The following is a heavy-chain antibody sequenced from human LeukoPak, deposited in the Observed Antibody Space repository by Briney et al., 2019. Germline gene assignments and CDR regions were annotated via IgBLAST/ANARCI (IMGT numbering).Heavy chain of an antibody. CDR1: GGSISSSSYY. J-gene: IGHJ5*02. V-gene: IGHV4-39*01. CDR2: IYYSGST. D-gene: IGHD3-10*01. CDR3: ATLLTTMVRGVIINWFDP. Sequence: SETLSLTCTVSGGSISSSSYYWGWIRQPPGKGLEWIGCIYYSGSTYYNPSRKSRVTISVDTSKNQFTLKLSSVTAADTAVYYCATLLTTMVRGVIINWFDPWGQGTLVTVSS.